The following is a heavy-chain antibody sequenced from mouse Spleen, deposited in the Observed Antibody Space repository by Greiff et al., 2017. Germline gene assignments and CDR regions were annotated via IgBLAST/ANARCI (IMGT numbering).Heavy chain of an antibody. CDR2: IYPGDGDT. Sequence: QVQLQQSGPELVKPGASVKISCKASGYAFSSSWMNWVKQRPGKGLEWIGRIYPGDGDTNYNGKFKGKATLTADKSSSTAYMQLSSLTSEDSAVYYCTRPGGGENYFDYWGQGTTLTVSS. V-gene: IGHV1-82*01. J-gene: IGHJ2*01. CDR1: GYAFSSSW. CDR3: TRPGGGENYFDY.